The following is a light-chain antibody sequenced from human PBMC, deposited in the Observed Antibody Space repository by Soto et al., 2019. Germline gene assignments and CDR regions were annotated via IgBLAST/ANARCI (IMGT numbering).Light chain of an antibody. V-gene: IGLV2-14*01. J-gene: IGLJ1*01. CDR3: TSYSDRNLQIYG. Sequence: QSALTQPASVSGFPGQSITISCTGTSSDVGGYDHVSWYQQHPGKAPQLMIYEVSHRPSGISSRFSASKSGNTASLTISGLQAEDEAEYYCTSYSDRNLQIYGFGTGTKLTVL. CDR2: EVS. CDR1: SSDVGGYDH.